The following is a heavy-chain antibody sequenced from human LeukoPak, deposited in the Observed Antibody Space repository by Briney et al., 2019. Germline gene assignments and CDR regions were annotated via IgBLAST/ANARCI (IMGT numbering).Heavy chain of an antibody. CDR3: AKDRLWFGELPLL. Sequence: GGSLRLSCAAPGFTFSSYAMSWVRQAPGKGLEWVSAISGSGGSTYYADSVKGRFTISRDNSKNTLYLQMNSLRAEDTAVYYCAKDRLWFGELPLLGGQGTLVTVSS. V-gene: IGHV3-23*01. J-gene: IGHJ4*02. CDR2: ISGSGGST. D-gene: IGHD3-10*01. CDR1: GFTFSSYA.